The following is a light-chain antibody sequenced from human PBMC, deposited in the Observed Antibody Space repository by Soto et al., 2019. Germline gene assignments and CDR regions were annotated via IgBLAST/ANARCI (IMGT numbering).Light chain of an antibody. J-gene: IGLJ1*01. V-gene: IGLV2-8*01. CDR1: SRDIGGYDY. CDR3: GSYTSSSTLYV. CDR2: EVN. Sequence: QSALTQPPSASGSPGQSVTISCTGTSRDIGGYDYVSWYQQRPGKAPQLMIYEVNKRPSGVPDRFSGSKSGNTASLTVSGLQADDEADYFCGSYTSSSTLYVFGTGTKVTVL.